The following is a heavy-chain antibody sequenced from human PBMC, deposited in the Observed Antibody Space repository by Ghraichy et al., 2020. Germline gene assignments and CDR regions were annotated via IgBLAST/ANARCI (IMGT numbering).Heavy chain of an antibody. V-gene: IGHV1-18*01. CDR3: AREWGYYYGSGSYYLYYYYYMDV. Sequence: ASVKVSCKASGYTFTSYGISWVRQAPGQGLEWMGWISAYNGNTNYAQKLQGRVTMTTDTSTSTAYMELRSLRSDDTAVYYCAREWGYYYGSGSYYLYYYYYMDVWGKGTTVTVAS. CDR1: GYTFTSYG. D-gene: IGHD3-10*01. J-gene: IGHJ6*03. CDR2: ISAYNGNT.